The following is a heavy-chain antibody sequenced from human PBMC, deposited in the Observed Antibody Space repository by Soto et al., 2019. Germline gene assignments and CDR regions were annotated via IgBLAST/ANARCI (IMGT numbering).Heavy chain of an antibody. CDR1: GGSISSYH. V-gene: IGHV4-59*08. D-gene: IGHD3-10*01. J-gene: IGHJ6*02. Sequence: QVQLQESGPGLVKPSETLSLSCTVSGGSISSYHWSWIRQTPGKGLEWIGYVHYSWGSNYNPSLKSRVAISLITSKGQFSPKLASVPATGTAVYYCARQGFAALNGIVDVWGQGTTVTVSS. CDR2: VHYSWGS. CDR3: ARQGFAALNGIVDV.